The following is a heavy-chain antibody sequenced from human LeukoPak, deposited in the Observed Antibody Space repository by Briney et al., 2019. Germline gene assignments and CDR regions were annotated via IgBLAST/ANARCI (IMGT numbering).Heavy chain of an antibody. V-gene: IGHV4-61*02. J-gene: IGHJ6*03. CDR1: GGSISSGSYY. D-gene: IGHD2-15*01. CDR3: ARDRGLGYCSGGSCYYYYYMDV. Sequence: SQTLSLTCTVSGGSISSGSYYWSWIRQPAGKGLEWIGRIYTSGSTNYTPPLKSRGTISVDTSKNQCSLKLSSVTAADTAVYYCARDRGLGYCSGGSCYYYYYMDVWGKGTTVTVSS. CDR2: IYTSGST.